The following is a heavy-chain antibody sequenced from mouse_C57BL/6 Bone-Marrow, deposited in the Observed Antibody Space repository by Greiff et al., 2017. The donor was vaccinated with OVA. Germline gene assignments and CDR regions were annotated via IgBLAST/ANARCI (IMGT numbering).Heavy chain of an antibody. CDR1: GYTFTSYW. D-gene: IGHD1-1*01. CDR3: ARREYYGSGDY. CDR2: IYPSDSET. J-gene: IGHJ2*01. Sequence: QVQLQQPGAELVRPGSSVKLSCKASGYTFTSYWMDWVKQRPGQGLEWIGNIYPSDSETHYNQKFKDKATLTVDKSSSTAYMQLSSLTSEDSAVYYCARREYYGSGDYGGQGTTLTVTA. V-gene: IGHV1-61*01.